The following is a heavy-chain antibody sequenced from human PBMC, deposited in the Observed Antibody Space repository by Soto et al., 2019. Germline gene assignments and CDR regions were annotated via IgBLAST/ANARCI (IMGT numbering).Heavy chain of an antibody. CDR3: AKDLGTGLPFYYYYGMDV. Sequence: GGSLRLSCAASGFTFSSNAMSWVRQAPGKGLEWVSAISGSGDGTYYADSVKGRFTISRDNSKNTLYLQMNSLRADDTAVYYCAKDLGTGLPFYYYYGMDVWGQGTTVTVSS. D-gene: IGHD2-8*02. V-gene: IGHV3-23*01. CDR1: GFTFSSNA. J-gene: IGHJ6*02. CDR2: ISGSGDGT.